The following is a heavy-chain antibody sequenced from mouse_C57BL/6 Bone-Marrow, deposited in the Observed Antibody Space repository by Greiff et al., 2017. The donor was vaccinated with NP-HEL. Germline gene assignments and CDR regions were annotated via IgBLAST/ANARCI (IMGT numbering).Heavy chain of an antibody. CDR2: INPSTGGT. CDR1: GYSFTGYY. Sequence: EVKVEESGPELVKPGASVKISCKASGYSFTGYYMNWVKQSPEKSLEWIGEINPSTGGTTYNQKFKAKATLTVDKSSSTAYMQLKSLTSEDSAVYYCARDGNWYFDVWGTGTTVTVSS. CDR3: ARDGNWYFDV. J-gene: IGHJ1*03. D-gene: IGHD1-1*01. V-gene: IGHV1-42*01.